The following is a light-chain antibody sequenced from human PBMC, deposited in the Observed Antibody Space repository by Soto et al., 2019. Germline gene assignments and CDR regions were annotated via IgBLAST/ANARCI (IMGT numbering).Light chain of an antibody. V-gene: IGKV3-20*01. CDR3: QHYVSSPLT. CDR1: QSVSSSY. CDR2: GAS. Sequence: EIVLTQSPGTLSLSPGERATLSCRASQSVSSSYLAWYQQKPGQAPRLLIYGASSRATGIPDRFSGSGSGTDFNLTISRLETEDFAVYYCQHYVSSPLTFGGGIKVEIK. J-gene: IGKJ4*01.